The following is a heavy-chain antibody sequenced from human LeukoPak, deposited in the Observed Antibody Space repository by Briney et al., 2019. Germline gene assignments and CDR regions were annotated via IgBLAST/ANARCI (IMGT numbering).Heavy chain of an antibody. CDR3: AKESSQRGYSGYDLYYYYGMDV. CDR1: GFTFDDYA. D-gene: IGHD5-12*01. V-gene: IGHV3-9*01. CDR2: ISWNSGSI. Sequence: PGRPLRLSCAASGFTFDDYAMHWVRQAPGKGLEWVSGISWNSGSIGYADSVKGRFTISRDNAKNSLYLQMNSLRAEDTALYYCAKESSQRGYSGYDLYYYYGMDVWGQGTTVTVSS. J-gene: IGHJ6*02.